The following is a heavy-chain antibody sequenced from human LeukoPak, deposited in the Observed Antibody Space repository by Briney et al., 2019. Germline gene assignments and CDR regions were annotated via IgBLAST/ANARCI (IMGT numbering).Heavy chain of an antibody. J-gene: IGHJ6*04. V-gene: IGHV1-18*04. Sequence: ASVKVSCKASGYPFSSYAVSWGRQAPGHGLEWIGWISAYNGNTNYAQKFQGRINMTIDTSTTTAYMELRSLRSDDTAVYYCARRSIVPNWYYYGMTSGAKGPRSPSPQ. D-gene: IGHD3-16*02. CDR3: ARRSIVPNWYYYGMTS. CDR1: GYPFSSYA. CDR2: ISAYNGNT.